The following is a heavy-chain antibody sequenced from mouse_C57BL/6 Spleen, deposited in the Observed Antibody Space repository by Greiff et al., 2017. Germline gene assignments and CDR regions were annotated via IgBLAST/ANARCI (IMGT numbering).Heavy chain of an antibody. Sequence: VQLQQSGPELVKPGASVKIPCKASGYTFTDYNLDWVKQSHGKSLEWIGDINPNNGGTIYNQKFKGKATLTVDKSSSTAYMELRSLTSEDTAVYYCASIYYGIPFAYWGQGTLVTVSA. J-gene: IGHJ3*01. CDR2: INPNNGGT. D-gene: IGHD2-1*01. CDR1: GYTFTDYN. V-gene: IGHV1-18*01. CDR3: ASIYYGIPFAY.